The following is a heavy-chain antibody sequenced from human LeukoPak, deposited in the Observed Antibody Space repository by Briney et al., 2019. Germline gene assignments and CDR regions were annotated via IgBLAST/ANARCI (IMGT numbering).Heavy chain of an antibody. CDR1: GYTFTSYY. D-gene: IGHD1-1*01. Sequence: ASVKVSCKASGYTFTSYYMHLVRHAPVQGLEWMGIINPSGGSTSYAQKFQGRVTMTRDTSTSTVYMELSSLRSEDTAVYYCARDRGGTTGYDYFDYWGQGTLVTVSS. J-gene: IGHJ4*02. CDR3: ARDRGGTTGYDYFDY. CDR2: INPSGGST. V-gene: IGHV1-46*01.